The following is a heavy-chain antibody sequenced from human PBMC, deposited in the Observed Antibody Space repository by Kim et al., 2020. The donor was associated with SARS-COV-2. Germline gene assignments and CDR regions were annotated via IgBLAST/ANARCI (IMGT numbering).Heavy chain of an antibody. CDR3: AKDIVVVPAAIQFDY. Sequence: DSVKVRFTSSRDNSKNSLYLQMNSLRTEDTALYYCAKDIVVVPAAIQFDYWGQGTLVTVSS. D-gene: IGHD2-2*02. J-gene: IGHJ4*02. V-gene: IGHV3-43*01.